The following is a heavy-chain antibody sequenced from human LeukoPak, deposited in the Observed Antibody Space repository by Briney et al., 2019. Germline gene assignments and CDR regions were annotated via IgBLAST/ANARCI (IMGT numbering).Heavy chain of an antibody. D-gene: IGHD6-13*01. CDR3: AREPSRGRQLVPDY. Sequence: ASVKVSCKASGGTFSSYAISWVRQAPGQGLEWMGRIIPILGIANYAQEFQGRVTITADKSTSTAYMELSSLRSEDTAVYYCAREPSRGRQLVPDYWGQGTLVTVSS. CDR1: GGTFSSYA. J-gene: IGHJ4*02. CDR2: IIPILGIA. V-gene: IGHV1-69*04.